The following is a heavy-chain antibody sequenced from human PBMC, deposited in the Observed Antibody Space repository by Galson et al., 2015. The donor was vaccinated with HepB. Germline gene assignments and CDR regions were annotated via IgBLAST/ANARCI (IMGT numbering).Heavy chain of an antibody. CDR2: VLSSGST. Sequence: LRLSCAASGFTFSSYAMSWVRQAPGKGLEWIGSVLSSGSTYYNPSLRSRVSMSVGTSKNQFSMRLFSVTTADTAVYYCVRGQGGYSEYGLNWFDPWGQGILVTVSS. CDR3: VRGQGGYSEYGLNWFDP. V-gene: IGHV4-38-2*01. D-gene: IGHD5-12*01. J-gene: IGHJ5*02. CDR1: GFTFSSYA.